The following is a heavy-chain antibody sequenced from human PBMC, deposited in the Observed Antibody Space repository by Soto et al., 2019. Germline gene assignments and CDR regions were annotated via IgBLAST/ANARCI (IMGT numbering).Heavy chain of an antibody. CDR1: GYILTSYN. D-gene: IGHD6-6*01. J-gene: IGHJ4*02. Sequence: ASVKISCKASGYILTSYNIHWVRQAPGQGLEWMGIINPTGGGTSYAQKFQGRVTMTRDTSTSTVYMELSSLRSEDTAMYFCVRIYRSSSYFEFWGKGTLVTVSS. CDR2: INPTGGGT. CDR3: VRIYRSSSYFEF. V-gene: IGHV1-46*01.